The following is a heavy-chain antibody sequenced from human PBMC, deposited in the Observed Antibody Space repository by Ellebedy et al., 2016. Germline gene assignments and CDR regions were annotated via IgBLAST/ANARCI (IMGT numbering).Heavy chain of an antibody. V-gene: IGHV1-2*02. J-gene: IGHJ6*03. CDR3: ARALWFYYYYYMDV. CDR1: GGTFSSYA. D-gene: IGHD3-10*01. Sequence: ASVKVSXXASGGTFSSYAISWVRQAPGQGLEWMGWINPNSGGTNYAQKFQGRVTMTRDTSISTAYMELSRLRSDDTAVYYCARALWFYYYYYMDVWGKGTTVTVSS. CDR2: INPNSGGT.